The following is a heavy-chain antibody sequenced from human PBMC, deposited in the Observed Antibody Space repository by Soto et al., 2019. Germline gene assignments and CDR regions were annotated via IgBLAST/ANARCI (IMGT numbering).Heavy chain of an antibody. CDR3: ARSIAVVTALDY. J-gene: IGHJ4*02. CDR1: GYTFTRFA. D-gene: IGHD2-21*02. V-gene: IGHV1-3*05. CDR2: INAGNGNT. Sequence: QVQLEQSGAEEKKPGASVKVAFKAYGYTFTRFAMHWVRQAPGQRLEWMGWINAGNGNTKYSQKFQGRVTITRDTSASTAYMELSSLRSEDTAVYYCARSIAVVTALDYWGQGTLVTVSS.